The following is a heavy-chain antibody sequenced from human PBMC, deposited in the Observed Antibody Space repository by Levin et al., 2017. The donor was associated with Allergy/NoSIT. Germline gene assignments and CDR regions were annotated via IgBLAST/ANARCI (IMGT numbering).Heavy chain of an antibody. CDR2: ISGSGGST. CDR1: GFTFSSYA. D-gene: IGHD3-22*01. CDR3: AKDNCPQTYYYDRSGCPFDY. J-gene: IGHJ4*02. Sequence: LSLTCAASGFTFSSYAMSWVRQAPGKGLEWVSAISGSGGSTYYADSVKGRFTISRDNSKNTLYLQMNSLRAEDTAVYYCAKDNCPQTYYYDRSGCPFDYWGQGTLVTVSS. V-gene: IGHV3-23*01.